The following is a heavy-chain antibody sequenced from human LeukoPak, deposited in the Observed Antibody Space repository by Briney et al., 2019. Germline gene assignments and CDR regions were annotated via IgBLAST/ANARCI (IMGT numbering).Heavy chain of an antibody. V-gene: IGHV1-24*01. J-gene: IGHJ6*02. CDR3: SAGATTYCGEDCYPSFFFYHGIDV. Sequence: ASVKVSCKVSGYTLTELSMHWVRQAPGKGLEWMGGFDPEDGETIYAQKFQGRVTMTEDTSTDTAYMELSSLRSEDTAVYYCSAGATTYCGEDCYPSFFFYHGIDVWGQGTTVTVSS. CDR2: FDPEDGET. D-gene: IGHD2-21*02. CDR1: GYTLTELS.